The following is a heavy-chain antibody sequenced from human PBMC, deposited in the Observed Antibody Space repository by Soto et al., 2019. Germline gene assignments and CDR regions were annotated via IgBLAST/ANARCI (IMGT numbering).Heavy chain of an antibody. CDR1: GYTFTSYG. V-gene: IGHV1-18*01. J-gene: IGHJ5*02. D-gene: IGHD3-16*02. CDR3: AGSWSYYDYIWGSYRYGSPGWFDP. Sequence: ASVKVSCKASGYTFTSYGISWVRQAPGQGLEWMGWISAYNGNTNYAQKLQGRVTMTTDTSTSTAHMELRSLRSDDTAVYYCAGSWSYYDYIWGSYRYGSPGWFDPWGQGTLVTVSS. CDR2: ISAYNGNT.